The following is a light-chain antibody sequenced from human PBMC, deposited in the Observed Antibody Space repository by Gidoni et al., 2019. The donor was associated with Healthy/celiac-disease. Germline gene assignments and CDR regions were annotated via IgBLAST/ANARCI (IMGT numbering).Light chain of an antibody. Sequence: QSALTQPASVSGSPGQSITISCTGTSSDVGGYNYVSWYQQHPGKAPKLMIYDVSNRHSGVSNRFSGSKSGNTASLTISGLQAEDEADYYCSSYTNSSTLVVFGGGTKLTVL. CDR2: DVS. J-gene: IGLJ2*01. CDR1: SSDVGGYNY. CDR3: SSYTNSSTLVV. V-gene: IGLV2-14*03.